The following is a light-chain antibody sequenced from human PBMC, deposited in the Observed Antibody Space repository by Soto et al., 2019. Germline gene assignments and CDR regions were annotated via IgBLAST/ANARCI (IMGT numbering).Light chain of an antibody. V-gene: IGLV2-14*03. J-gene: IGLJ1*01. CDR2: DVS. CDR3: SSYTSSSLYV. Sequence: QSALTQPASVSGSPGQSITISCTGTSSDVGGYDYVSWYQHHPGKAPKLMIYDVSNRPSGVSNRFSGSKSGNTASLTISGLQAEDEADYYCSSYTSSSLYVFGNGTKVTV. CDR1: SSDVGGYDY.